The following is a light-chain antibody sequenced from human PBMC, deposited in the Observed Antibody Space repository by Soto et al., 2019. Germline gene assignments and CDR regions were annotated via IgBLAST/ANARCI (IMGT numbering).Light chain of an antibody. J-gene: IGLJ1*01. CDR3: CSSAGSSLYV. V-gene: IGLV2-23*01. Sequence: QSVLTQPASVSGSPGQSIAISCTGTSSDVGSYNLVSWYQQHPGKAPKLMIYEGTKRPSGVSNRLSGSKSGNTASLTISGLQAEDEADYYCCSSAGSSLYVFGSGTKVTVL. CDR1: SSDVGSYNL. CDR2: EGT.